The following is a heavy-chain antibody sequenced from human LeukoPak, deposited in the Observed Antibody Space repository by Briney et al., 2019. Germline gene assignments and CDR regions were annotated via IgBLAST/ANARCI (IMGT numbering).Heavy chain of an antibody. CDR1: GGSISSSSYY. J-gene: IGHJ4*02. CDR3: ARAGEMASDY. CDR2: IYYSGST. D-gene: IGHD5-24*01. Sequence: SETLSLTCTVSGGSISSSSYYWGWIRQPPGKGLEWIGSIYYSGSTYYNPSLKSRVTISVDTSKNQFSLKLSSVTAADTAVYYCARAGEMASDYWGRGTLLTVSS. V-gene: IGHV4-39*01.